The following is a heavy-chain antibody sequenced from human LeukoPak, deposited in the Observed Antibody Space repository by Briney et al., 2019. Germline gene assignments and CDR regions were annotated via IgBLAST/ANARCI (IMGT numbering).Heavy chain of an antibody. V-gene: IGHV3-23*01. D-gene: IGHD5-18*01. CDR2: NSGGSS. Sequence: PGGSLRLSCAASGFTFSTYGVYWVRQAPGKGLEWVSSNSGGSSYYADSVKGRFTISRDNSKNTLYLQMNSLRAEDTAVYYCASQLKQLWFNYWGQGTLVTVSS. CDR3: ASQLKQLWFNY. J-gene: IGHJ4*02. CDR1: GFTFSTYG.